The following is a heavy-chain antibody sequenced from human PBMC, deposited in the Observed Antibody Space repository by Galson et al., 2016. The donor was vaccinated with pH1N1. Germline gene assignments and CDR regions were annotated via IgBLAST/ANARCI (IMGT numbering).Heavy chain of an antibody. CDR1: GGPLSSYA. CDR2: IMPIFGTT. J-gene: IGHJ3*01. Sequence: KVSCKASGGPLSSYATGWVRQAPGQGPEWMGGIMPIFGTTKYEQKFQGRVTITANEMSGSAYMELSGLTSMDTAVYYCVRSTGYNKVNGPFDVWGQGTLVTISS. V-gene: IGHV1-69*01. CDR3: VRSTGYNKVNGPFDV. D-gene: IGHD1-14*01.